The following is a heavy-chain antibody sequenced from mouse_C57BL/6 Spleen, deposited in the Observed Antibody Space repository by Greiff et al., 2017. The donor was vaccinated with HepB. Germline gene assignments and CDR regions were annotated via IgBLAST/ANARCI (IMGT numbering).Heavy chain of an antibody. CDR3: ARRRLRRDYYAMDY. CDR2: IYPSDSET. D-gene: IGHD2-4*01. Sequence: QVQLQQPGAELVRPGSSVKLSCKASGYTFTSYWMDWVKQRPGQGLEWIGNIYPSDSETHYNQKFKDKATLTVDKSSTTAYMQLSSLTSEDSAVYYCARRRLRRDYYAMDYWGQGTSVTVSS. J-gene: IGHJ4*01. V-gene: IGHV1-61*01. CDR1: GYTFTSYW.